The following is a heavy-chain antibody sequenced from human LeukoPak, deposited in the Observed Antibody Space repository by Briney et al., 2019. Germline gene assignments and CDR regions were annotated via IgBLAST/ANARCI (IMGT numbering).Heavy chain of an antibody. CDR2: ISAYNGNT. CDR1: GYTFTSYG. J-gene: IGHJ4*02. V-gene: IGHV1-18*01. Sequence: ASVKVSCKTSGYTFTSYGISWVRQAPGQGLEWMGWISAYNGNTNYAQKLQGRVTMTTDTSTSTAYMKLRSLRSDDTAVYYCARVSSGWYDDYWGQGTLVTVSS. CDR3: ARVSSGWYDDY. D-gene: IGHD6-19*01.